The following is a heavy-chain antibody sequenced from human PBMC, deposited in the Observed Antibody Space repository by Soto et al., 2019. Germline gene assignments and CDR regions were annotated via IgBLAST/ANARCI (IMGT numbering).Heavy chain of an antibody. CDR1: GGSISSSSYY. Sequence: QLQLQESGPGLVKPSETLSLTCTVSGGSISSSSYYWGWIRQPPGKGLEWIGSIYYSGSTYYNPSLKSRVTISVDTSKSQFSLKLSSVTAADTAVYYCARHRAAAGTNWFDPWGQGTLVTVSS. J-gene: IGHJ5*02. CDR3: ARHRAAAGTNWFDP. CDR2: IYYSGST. V-gene: IGHV4-39*01. D-gene: IGHD6-13*01.